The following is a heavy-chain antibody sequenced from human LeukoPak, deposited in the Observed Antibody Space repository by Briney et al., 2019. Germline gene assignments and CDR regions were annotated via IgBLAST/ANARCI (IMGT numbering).Heavy chain of an antibody. CDR2: IYYSGTT. D-gene: IGHD3-10*01. J-gene: IGHJ4*02. CDR1: GGSISSGDYY. V-gene: IGHV4-30-4*01. Sequence: SGTLSLTCTVSGGSISSGDYYWSWIRQPPGKGLEWIGYIYYSGTTYYNPSLKSRVTISVDTSKNQFSLKLTSVTAADTAVYFCARGPYGSGSYYWGQGTLVTVSS. CDR3: ARGPYGSGSYY.